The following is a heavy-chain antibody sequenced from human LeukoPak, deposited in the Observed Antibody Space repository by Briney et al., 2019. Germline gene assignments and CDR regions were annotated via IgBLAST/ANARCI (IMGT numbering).Heavy chain of an antibody. J-gene: IGHJ6*03. CDR3: ARDHPHCSSTSCYTGYYYMDV. V-gene: IGHV1-8*03. CDR2: MNPNSGNT. D-gene: IGHD2-2*02. CDR1: GYTFTSYD. Sequence: RASVKVSCKASGYTFTSYDINWVRQATGQGLEWMGWMNPNSGNTGYAQKFQGRVTITRNTSISTAYMELSSLRSEDTAVYYCARDHPHCSSTSCYTGYYYMDVWGKGTTVTVSS.